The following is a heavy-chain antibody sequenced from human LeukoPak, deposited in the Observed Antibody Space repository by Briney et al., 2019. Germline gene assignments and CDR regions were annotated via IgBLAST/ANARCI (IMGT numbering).Heavy chain of an antibody. CDR1: GGSFSGYY. Sequence: SETLSLTCAVYGGSFSGYYWSWIRQPPGKGLEWIGEINHSGSTNYNPSLKSRVTISVDTSKNQFSLKLSSVTAADTAVYYCASFLGVAGSYYFDYWGQGTLVTVSS. J-gene: IGHJ4*02. V-gene: IGHV4-34*01. D-gene: IGHD2-21*01. CDR2: INHSGST. CDR3: ASFLGVAGSYYFDY.